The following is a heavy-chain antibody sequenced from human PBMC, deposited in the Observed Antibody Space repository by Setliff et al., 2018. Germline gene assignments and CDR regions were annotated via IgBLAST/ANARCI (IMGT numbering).Heavy chain of an antibody. Sequence: GGSLRLSCAASGFTLDDYYMTWIRQAPGKGLEWISYISSSGYTIYYANSVKGRFSISRDDALNSLFLEMNSLRVDDTAVYYCATNPRYTNSQLDYWGQGTLVTVSS. CDR1: GFTLDDYY. D-gene: IGHD6-6*01. V-gene: IGHV3-11*04. CDR3: ATNPRYTNSQLDY. J-gene: IGHJ4*02. CDR2: ISSSGYTI.